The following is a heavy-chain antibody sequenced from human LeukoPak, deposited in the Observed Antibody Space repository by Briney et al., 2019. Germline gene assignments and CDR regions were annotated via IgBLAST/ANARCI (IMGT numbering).Heavy chain of an antibody. CDR1: GFTFSSYA. CDR3: ARDGGYDYGGLDY. CDR2: IKQDGSEK. D-gene: IGHD5-12*01. Sequence: GGSLRLSCAASGFTFSSYAMHWVRQAPGKGLEWVANIKQDGSEKYYVDSVKGRFTISRDNAKNSLYLQMNSLRAEDTAVYYCARDGGYDYGGLDYWGQGTLVTVSS. J-gene: IGHJ4*02. V-gene: IGHV3-7*01.